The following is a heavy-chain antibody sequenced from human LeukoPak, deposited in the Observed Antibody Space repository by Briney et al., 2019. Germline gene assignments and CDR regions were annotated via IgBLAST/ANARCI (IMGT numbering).Heavy chain of an antibody. D-gene: IGHD3-22*01. Sequence: TSETLSLTCAVYGGYFSGYYWSWIRQPPGKGLERSGEINHSGSTNYNPSLKSRVTISVDTSKTQVSLKLSSGTAADTAVYYCARGPHTGVNYYDSSGYYYWGQGTLVTVSS. V-gene: IGHV4-34*01. CDR2: INHSGST. CDR3: ARGPHTGVNYYDSSGYYY. J-gene: IGHJ4*02. CDR1: GGYFSGYY.